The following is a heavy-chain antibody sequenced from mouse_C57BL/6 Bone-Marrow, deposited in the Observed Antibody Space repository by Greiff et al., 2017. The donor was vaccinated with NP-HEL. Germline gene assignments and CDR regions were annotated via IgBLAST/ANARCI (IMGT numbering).Heavy chain of an antibody. V-gene: IGHV10-1*01. J-gene: IGHJ1*03. CDR1: GFSFNTYA. CDR2: IRSKSNNYAT. D-gene: IGHD1-1*02. Sequence: EVQRVESGGGLVQPKGSLKLSCAASGFSFNTYAMNWVRQAPGKGLEWVARIRSKSNNYATYYADSVKDRFTISRDDSESMLYLQMNNLKTEDTAMYYCVRHDCGNWYFDVWGTGTTVTVSS. CDR3: VRHDCGNWYFDV.